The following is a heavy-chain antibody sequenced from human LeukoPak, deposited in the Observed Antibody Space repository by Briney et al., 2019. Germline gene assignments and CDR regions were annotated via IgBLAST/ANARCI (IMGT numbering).Heavy chain of an antibody. D-gene: IGHD3-10*01. CDR3: AREGITMVRGVPD. Sequence: SETLSLTCAVYGGSSCGYSWSLIRQPPGKGLEWIWEINHSGSTNYNPSLKSRVTISVDTSKNQFSLKLSSVTAADTAVYYCAREGITMVRGVPDWGQGTLVTVSS. V-gene: IGHV4-34*01. J-gene: IGHJ4*02. CDR2: INHSGST. CDR1: GGSSCGYS.